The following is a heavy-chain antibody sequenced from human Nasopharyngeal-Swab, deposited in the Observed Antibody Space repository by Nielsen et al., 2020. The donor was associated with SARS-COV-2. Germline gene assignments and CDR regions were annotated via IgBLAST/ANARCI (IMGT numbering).Heavy chain of an antibody. CDR2: ISSIGSTI. CDR1: GFTFSSYE. J-gene: IGHJ4*02. Sequence: GGSLRLSCAASGFTFSSYEMNWVRQAPGKGLEWVSYISSIGSTIYYADSVKGRFTISRDNAKNSLYLQMNSLRAEDTAVYYCARGRVRHFDYWGQGTLVTVSS. V-gene: IGHV3-48*03. CDR3: ARGRVRHFDY. D-gene: IGHD4-23*01.